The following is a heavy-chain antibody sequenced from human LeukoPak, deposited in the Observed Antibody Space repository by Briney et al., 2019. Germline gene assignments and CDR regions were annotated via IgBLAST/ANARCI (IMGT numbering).Heavy chain of an antibody. V-gene: IGHV3-7*01. CDR2: IKQDGSEK. Sequence: GGSLRLSCAASGFTFSRYWMTWVRQAPGKGLEWVANIKQDGSEKYYVDSVKGRFTISRDNAKNSLYMQMESLRDEDTAIYYCARDTLEYSNSPDALDIWGQGTMVTVSS. D-gene: IGHD4-23*01. J-gene: IGHJ3*02. CDR1: GFTFSRYW. CDR3: ARDTLEYSNSPDALDI.